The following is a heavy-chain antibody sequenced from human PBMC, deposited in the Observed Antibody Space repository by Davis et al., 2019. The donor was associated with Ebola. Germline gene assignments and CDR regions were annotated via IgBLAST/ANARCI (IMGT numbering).Heavy chain of an antibody. CDR2: IYYSGST. CDR3: ASLYYYYYGRDV. Sequence: SETLSLTCTVSGGSISSSSYYWGWIRQPPGKGLEWIGSIYYSGSTYYNPSLKSRVTISVDTSKNQFSLKLSSVTAADTAVYYCASLYYYYYGRDVWGQGTTVTVSS. J-gene: IGHJ6*02. V-gene: IGHV4-39*01. CDR1: GGSISSSSYY.